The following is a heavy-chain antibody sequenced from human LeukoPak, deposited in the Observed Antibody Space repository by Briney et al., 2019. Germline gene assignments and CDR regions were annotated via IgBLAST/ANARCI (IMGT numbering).Heavy chain of an antibody. Sequence: GGSLRLSRAASGFTLSSYAMTWVRQAPGRGLEWVSSVDGGGGGTYYADSVKGRFTISRDNSKNTLYLQMNSLRAEDTAVYYCAKMGYSYGFFYYFDYWGQGTLVTVSS. D-gene: IGHD5-18*01. J-gene: IGHJ4*02. CDR3: AKMGYSYGFFYYFDY. CDR1: GFTLSSYA. CDR2: VDGGGGGT. V-gene: IGHV3-23*01.